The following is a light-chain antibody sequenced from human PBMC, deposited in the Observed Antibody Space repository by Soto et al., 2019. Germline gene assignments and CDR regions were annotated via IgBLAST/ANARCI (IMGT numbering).Light chain of an antibody. J-gene: IGLJ1*01. CDR2: GDN. CDR3: QSYDNSLSGYV. CDR1: SSNIGDGYD. V-gene: IGLV1-40*01. Sequence: QSVLTQPPSMSGAPGQRVTISCTGSSSNIGDGYDVHWFQQVPGTAPKLLIYGDNNRPSGVPDRFSGSKSGTSASLAITGLQAEDEADYYCQSYDNSLSGYVFGTGTRSPS.